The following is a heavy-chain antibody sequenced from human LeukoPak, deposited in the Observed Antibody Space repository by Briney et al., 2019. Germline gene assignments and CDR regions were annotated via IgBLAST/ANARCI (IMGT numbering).Heavy chain of an antibody. Sequence: GGSLRLSCAASGFTFSSYAMSWVRQAPGKGLEWVSAISGSGGSTYYADSVKGRFTISRDNSKNTLYLQMNSLRAEDTAVYYCASSSTIFGVVRGLFDYWGQGTLVTVSS. CDR3: ASSSTIFGVVRGLFDY. D-gene: IGHD3-3*01. CDR2: ISGSGGST. CDR1: GFTFSSYA. J-gene: IGHJ4*02. V-gene: IGHV3-23*01.